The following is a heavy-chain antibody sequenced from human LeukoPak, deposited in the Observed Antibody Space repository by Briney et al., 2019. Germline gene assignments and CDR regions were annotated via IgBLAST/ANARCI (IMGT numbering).Heavy chain of an antibody. J-gene: IGHJ4*02. Sequence: SETLSLTCTVSGGSISSYYWSWIRQPPGKGLEWIWYIYYSGSTNYNPSLKSRVTISVDTSKNQFSLKLTSVTAADTAVYYCARIGSGWFGEFVPGYFDYWGQGTLVTVSS. D-gene: IGHD3-10*01. CDR2: IYYSGST. CDR3: ARIGSGWFGEFVPGYFDY. V-gene: IGHV4-59*01. CDR1: GGSISSYY.